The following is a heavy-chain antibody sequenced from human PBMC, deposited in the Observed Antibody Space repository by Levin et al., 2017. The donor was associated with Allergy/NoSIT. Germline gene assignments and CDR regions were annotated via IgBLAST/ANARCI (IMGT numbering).Heavy chain of an antibody. CDR2: IYSGGGT. V-gene: IGHV3-53*01. Sequence: GGSLRLSCAASGLNVSNSYMTWVRQAPGKALEWVSVIYSGGGTYYADSVQGRFTISRDTSKNTLNLQMNSLRAEDTAVYYCARVVSSWGTADALDIWGQGTMVTVSS. J-gene: IGHJ3*02. CDR1: GLNVSNSY. CDR3: ARVVSSWGTADALDI. D-gene: IGHD6-13*01.